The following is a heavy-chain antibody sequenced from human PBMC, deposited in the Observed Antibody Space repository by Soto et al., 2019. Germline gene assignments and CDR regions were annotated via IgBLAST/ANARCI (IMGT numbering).Heavy chain of an antibody. CDR1: GFTFSSYS. CDR3: ARILYISSSYYYYYGMDV. V-gene: IGHV3-21*01. J-gene: IGHJ6*02. D-gene: IGHD6-6*01. CDR2: ISSSSSYI. Sequence: EVQLVESGGGLVKPGGSLRLSCAASGFTFSSYSMNWVRQAPGKGLEWVSSISSSSSYIYYADSVTGRFTISRDNAKNSLYLQMNSLRVEDTAVYYCARILYISSSYYYYYGMDVWGQGTTVTVSS.